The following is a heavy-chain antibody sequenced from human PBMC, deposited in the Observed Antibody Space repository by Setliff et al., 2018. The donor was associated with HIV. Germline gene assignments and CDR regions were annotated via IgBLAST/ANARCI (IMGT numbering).Heavy chain of an antibody. Sequence: SETLSLTCSVTGGSIINYFWGWIRMPPGKGLEWSGYIYYSGSTDYNPSLKSRVTISVDTSKNQVSLKLNSVTAADTAGYYCARSPGVDTNMAFDYWGQGTLVTVAS. CDR1: GGSIINYF. CDR3: ARSPGVDTNMAFDY. CDR2: IYYSGST. V-gene: IGHV4-59*01. J-gene: IGHJ4*02. D-gene: IGHD5-18*01.